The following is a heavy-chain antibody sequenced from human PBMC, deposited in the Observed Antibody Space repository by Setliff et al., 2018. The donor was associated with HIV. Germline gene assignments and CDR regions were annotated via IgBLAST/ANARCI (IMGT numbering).Heavy chain of an antibody. Sequence: SETLSLTCTVSGGSVIISHYYWAWIRQPPGKGLEWIGSISYSGSTYYNPSLKSRITISVDTSKNQFSLKLTSVTAADTAVYYCARDTEMVKEGTDYRGQGTLVTVSS. CDR2: ISYSGST. D-gene: IGHD5-18*01. J-gene: IGHJ4*02. CDR1: GGSVIISHYY. V-gene: IGHV4-39*01. CDR3: ARDTEMVKEGTDY.